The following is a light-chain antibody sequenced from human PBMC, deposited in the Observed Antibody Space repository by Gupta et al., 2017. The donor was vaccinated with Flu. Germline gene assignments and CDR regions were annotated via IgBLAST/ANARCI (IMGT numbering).Light chain of an antibody. J-gene: IGLJ3*02. CDR1: SSNIGSNT. CDR3: EAWDDSLNGHWV. CDR2: SNN. Sequence: QSVLTQPPSASGTPGQRVTISCSGSSSNIGSNTVNWYQQLPGTAPKLLIYSNNKRPSGGPARFSGSKSGTSASLAISGLQAEEEADYYCEAWDDSLNGHWVFGGGTKLTVL. V-gene: IGLV1-44*01.